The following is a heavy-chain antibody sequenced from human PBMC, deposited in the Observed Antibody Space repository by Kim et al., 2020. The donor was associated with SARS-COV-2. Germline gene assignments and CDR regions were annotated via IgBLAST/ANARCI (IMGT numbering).Heavy chain of an antibody. V-gene: IGHV4-39*01. CDR2: FYYGGDI. J-gene: IGHJ4*02. Sequence: SETLSLTCTVSGGSIATTYYWGWIRQPPGKGREWIGSFYYGGDIYYTPSLKSRVTISADTSRNQFSLKLSSVTAADRAVYYCARIGLYGTGILVDYWGQGTLVTVSS. D-gene: IGHD3-10*01. CDR3: ARIGLYGTGILVDY. CDR1: GGSIATTYY.